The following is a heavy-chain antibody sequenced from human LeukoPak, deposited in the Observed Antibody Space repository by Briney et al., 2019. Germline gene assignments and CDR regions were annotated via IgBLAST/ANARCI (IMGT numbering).Heavy chain of an antibody. CDR2: INHSGST. Sequence: SETLSLTCAVYGGSFSGYYWSWIRQPPGKGLEWIGEINHSGSTNYNPSLKSRVTISVDTSKNQFSLKLSSVTAADTAVYYCARGGRVTEFDYWGQGTLVTVSS. CDR3: ARGGRVTEFDY. J-gene: IGHJ4*02. CDR1: GGSFSGYY. V-gene: IGHV4-34*01. D-gene: IGHD2-21*02.